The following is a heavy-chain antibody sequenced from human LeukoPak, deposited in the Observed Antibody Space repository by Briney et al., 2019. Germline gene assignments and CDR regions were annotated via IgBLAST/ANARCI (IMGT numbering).Heavy chain of an antibody. J-gene: IGHJ6*03. CDR1: GYTFTGYY. D-gene: IGHD6-6*01. V-gene: IGHV1-2*02. Sequence: GASVKVSCKASGYTFTGYYMHWVRQAPGQGLEWMGWINPNSGGTNYAQKFQGRVTMTRDTSISTAYMELSRLRSDDTVVYYCARELSIAAREYYMDVWGKGTTVTVSS. CDR2: INPNSGGT. CDR3: ARELSIAAREYYMDV.